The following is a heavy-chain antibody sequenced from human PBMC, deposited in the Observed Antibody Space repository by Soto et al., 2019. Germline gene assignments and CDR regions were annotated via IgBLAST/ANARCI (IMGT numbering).Heavy chain of an antibody. V-gene: IGHV1-69*02. J-gene: IGHJ6*02. Sequence: SVKVSCKASGGTFSSYTISWVRQAPGQGLEWMGRIIPILGIANYAQKFQGRVTITADKSTSTAYMELSSLRSEDTAMYYCARQSGYCSGGSCNPYGMDVWGQGTTVTVSS. CDR3: ARQSGYCSGGSCNPYGMDV. CDR2: IIPILGIA. D-gene: IGHD2-15*01. CDR1: GGTFSSYT.